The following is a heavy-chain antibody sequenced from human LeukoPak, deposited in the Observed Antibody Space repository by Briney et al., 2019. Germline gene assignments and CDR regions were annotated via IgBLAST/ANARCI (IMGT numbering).Heavy chain of an antibody. CDR3: ARSPPMSQFDY. Sequence: PGGSLRLSCAASGFTFSSNYMSWVRQAPGKGLEWVSVIYSGGSTYYADPVKGRFTISRDNSKNTLYLQMNSLRAEDTAVYYCARSPPMSQFDYWGQGTLVTVSS. J-gene: IGHJ4*02. CDR2: IYSGGST. D-gene: IGHD3-22*01. V-gene: IGHV3-66*02. CDR1: GFTFSSNY.